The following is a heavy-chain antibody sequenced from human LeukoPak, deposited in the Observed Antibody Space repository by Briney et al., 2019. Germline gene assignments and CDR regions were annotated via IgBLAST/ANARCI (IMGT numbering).Heavy chain of an antibody. CDR2: INPNSGGT. CDR1: GYTFTGYY. CDR3: ARGEAIGYCSGGSCYSRRYYYYMDV. V-gene: IGHV1-2*06. D-gene: IGHD2-15*01. J-gene: IGHJ6*03. Sequence: GASVKVSCKXSGYTFTGYYMHWVRQAPGQGLEWMGRINPNSGGTNYAQKFQGRVTMTRDTSISTAYMELSRLRSDDTAVYYCARGEAIGYCSGGSCYSRRYYYYMDVWGKGTTVTVSS.